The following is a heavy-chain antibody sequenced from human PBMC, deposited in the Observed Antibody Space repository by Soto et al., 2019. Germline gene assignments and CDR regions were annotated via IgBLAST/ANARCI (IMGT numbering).Heavy chain of an antibody. V-gene: IGHV4-39*01. CDR1: GGSISSSSYY. J-gene: IGHJ4*02. Sequence: SETLSPTCTVSGGSISSSSYYWGWIRQNPGRGLEWIGSIYYSGSTYHNPSPKSRVTISVDTSKNRFSLKLSSVTAADTAVYYCARSILNGYLSQDWGQGTLVTVLL. CDR2: IYYSGST. D-gene: IGHD3-9*01. CDR3: ARSILNGYLSQD.